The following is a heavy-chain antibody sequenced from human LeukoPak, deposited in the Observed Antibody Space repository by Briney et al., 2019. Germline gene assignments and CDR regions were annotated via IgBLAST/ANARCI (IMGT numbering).Heavy chain of an antibody. Sequence: SETLSLTCAVYGGSFSGYYWSWIRQPPGKGLEWIGEINHCGSTNYNPSLKSRVTISVGTSKNQFSLKLSSVTAADTAVYYCASDSSGHLHFDYWGQGTLVTVSS. V-gene: IGHV4-34*01. D-gene: IGHD6-19*01. CDR1: GGSFSGYY. CDR2: INHCGST. J-gene: IGHJ4*02. CDR3: ASDSSGHLHFDY.